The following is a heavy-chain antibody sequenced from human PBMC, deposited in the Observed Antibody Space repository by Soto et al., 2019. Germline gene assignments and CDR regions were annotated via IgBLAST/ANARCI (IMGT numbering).Heavy chain of an antibody. Sequence: SETLSLTCAVSGGSIYSNDYYWGWIRQPPAKGLEWIGNIDYNGVTSYNPSLKTRVTISRDTSRNQFSLKLTSVTAADTALYSCAKVLVAPTKNTDSESWGPGILVTVSA. CDR2: IDYNGVT. CDR3: AKVLVAPTKNTDSES. CDR1: GGSIYSNDYY. V-gene: IGHV4-39*01. D-gene: IGHD2-21*02. J-gene: IGHJ4*02.